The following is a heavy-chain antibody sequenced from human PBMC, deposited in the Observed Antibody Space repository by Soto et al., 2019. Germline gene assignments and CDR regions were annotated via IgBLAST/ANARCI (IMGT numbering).Heavy chain of an antibody. CDR2: VYNSGST. J-gene: IGHJ4*02. CDR1: GGSISSNY. Sequence: ETLSLPCTVSGGSISSNYWTWIRQPPGKGLVWMGYVYNSGSTNYNPSLKSRVTISEDTSKSQFSLKVNSMTAADTAVYYCARYRREAVAGYTLDNWGQGILVTVSS. CDR3: ARYRREAVAGYTLDN. D-gene: IGHD6-13*01. V-gene: IGHV4-59*01.